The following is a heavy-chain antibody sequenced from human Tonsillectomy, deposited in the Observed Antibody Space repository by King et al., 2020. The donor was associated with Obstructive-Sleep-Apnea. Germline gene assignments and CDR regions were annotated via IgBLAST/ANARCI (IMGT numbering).Heavy chain of an antibody. CDR3: ARGSGAAAVNWFDP. V-gene: IGHV4-34*01. D-gene: IGHD6-13*01. CDR1: GGSFSDYY. Sequence: VQLQQWGAGLLKPSETLSLTCAVFGGSFSDYYWSWIRQPPGKGLEWIGEINHSGSTNYNPSLKSRVTISADTSKNQFSRKLNSVTAADTAVYSCARGSGAAAVNWFDPWGQGTPVTVSS. J-gene: IGHJ5*02. CDR2: INHSGST.